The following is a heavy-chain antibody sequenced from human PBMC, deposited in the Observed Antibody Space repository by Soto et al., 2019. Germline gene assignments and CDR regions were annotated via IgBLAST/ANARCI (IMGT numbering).Heavy chain of an antibody. CDR1: GYTFTSYA. V-gene: IGHV1-3*01. J-gene: IGHJ6*02. CDR2: INAGNGNT. Sequence: ASVKVSCKASGYTFTSYAMHCVRQAPGQRLEWMGWINAGNGNTKYSQKFQGRVTITRDTSASTAHMELSSLRSEDTAVYYCASSYYYDSSGYSSLYYYYGMDVWGQGTTVTVSS. CDR3: ASSYYYDSSGYSSLYYYYGMDV. D-gene: IGHD3-22*01.